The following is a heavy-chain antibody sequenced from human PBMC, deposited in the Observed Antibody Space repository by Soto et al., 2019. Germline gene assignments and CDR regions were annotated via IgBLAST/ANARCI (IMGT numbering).Heavy chain of an antibody. CDR3: AREQREPPGKIDY. V-gene: IGHV4-59*12. CDR2: IYYSGST. Sequence: SETLSLTCTVSGGSISSYYWSWSRQPPGKGLEWIGYIYYSGSTYYNPSLKSRVTISVDTSKNQFSLKLSSVTAADTAVYYCAREQREPPGKIDYWGQGTLVTVSS. J-gene: IGHJ4*02. CDR1: GGSISSYY.